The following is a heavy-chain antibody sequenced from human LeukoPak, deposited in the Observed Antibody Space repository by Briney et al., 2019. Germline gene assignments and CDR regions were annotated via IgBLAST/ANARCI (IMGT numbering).Heavy chain of an antibody. D-gene: IGHD1-1*01. CDR2: ISGSGGST. CDR3: AKEGRGGLYNWNDDYFDY. J-gene: IGHJ4*02. Sequence: PGGSLRLSCAASGFTFSSYAMSWVRQAPGKGLEWVSAISGSGGSTYYADSVKGRFTISRDNSKNTPYLQMNSLRAEDTAVYYCAKEGRGGLYNWNDDYFDYWGQGTLVTVSS. V-gene: IGHV3-23*01. CDR1: GFTFSSYA.